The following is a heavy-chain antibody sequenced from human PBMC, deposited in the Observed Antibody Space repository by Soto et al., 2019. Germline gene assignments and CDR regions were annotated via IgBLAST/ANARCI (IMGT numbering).Heavy chain of an antibody. Sequence: GGSLRLSCAASGFTFSSYAMHWVRQTPGKGLEWVAALSSDGGNEYYGDSVKVRFTISRDNSEDVVYLQMNGLRVDDTAIYYCVRSAVVVGVATRWGQGTLVTVSS. CDR1: GFTFSSYA. V-gene: IGHV3-30*03. CDR2: LSSDGGNE. J-gene: IGHJ4*02. CDR3: VRSAVVVGVATR. D-gene: IGHD2-15*01.